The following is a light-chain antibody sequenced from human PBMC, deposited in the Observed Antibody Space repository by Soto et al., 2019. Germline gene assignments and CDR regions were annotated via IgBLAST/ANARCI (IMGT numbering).Light chain of an antibody. CDR3: QQALF. J-gene: IGKJ4*01. CDR2: GAS. Sequence: TVLTQSPATLYLSPGEIATLSCRASQSVSRCYLSWYQQKPGQAPRLLIYGASPRATGIPARFSGSGSGTGFTLTITSRQLEEYGFYYSQQALFFGGGNRV. V-gene: IGKV3D-7*01. CDR1: QSVSRCY.